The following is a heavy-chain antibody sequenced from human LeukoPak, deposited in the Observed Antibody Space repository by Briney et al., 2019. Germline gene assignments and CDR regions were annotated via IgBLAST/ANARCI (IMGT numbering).Heavy chain of an antibody. Sequence: KPSETLSLTCTVSGGSISSSSYYWGWIRQPPGKGLEWIGSIYYSGSTYYNPSLKSRVTISVDTSKNQFSLKLSSVTAADTAVYYCARHFSPIVSDSSGLLRYWGQGTLVTVSS. CDR3: ARHFSPIVSDSSGLLRY. D-gene: IGHD3-22*01. CDR2: IYYSGST. CDR1: GGSISSSSYY. J-gene: IGHJ4*02. V-gene: IGHV4-39*01.